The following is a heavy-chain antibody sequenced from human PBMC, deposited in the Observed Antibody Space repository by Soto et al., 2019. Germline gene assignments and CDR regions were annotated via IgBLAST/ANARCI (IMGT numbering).Heavy chain of an antibody. Sequence: GGSLRLSCVASGFTFSSYWMTWVRQGPGKGLEWVANIKQDGSEKNYLDSVKGRFIISRDNANNSVYLHMSSLRAEDTSVYYCARDRRSGSNVWGYYYAMDVWGRGTTVTVSS. CDR3: ARDRRSGSNVWGYYYAMDV. J-gene: IGHJ6*02. CDR2: IKQDGSEK. V-gene: IGHV3-7*01. D-gene: IGHD3-22*01. CDR1: GFTFSSYW.